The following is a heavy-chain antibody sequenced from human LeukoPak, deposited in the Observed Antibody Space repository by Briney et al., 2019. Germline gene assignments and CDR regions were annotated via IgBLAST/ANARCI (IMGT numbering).Heavy chain of an antibody. D-gene: IGHD6-19*01. V-gene: IGHV4-34*01. Sequence: PSETLSLTCAVYGGSFSGYYWSWIRQPPGKGLEWIGEINHSGSTNYNPSLKSRATISVDTSKNKFSLELTSLTVADTAVYYCARHERSIAVAGSFDFWGQGTLVTVSS. J-gene: IGHJ4*02. CDR2: INHSGST. CDR3: ARHERSIAVAGSFDF. CDR1: GGSFSGYY.